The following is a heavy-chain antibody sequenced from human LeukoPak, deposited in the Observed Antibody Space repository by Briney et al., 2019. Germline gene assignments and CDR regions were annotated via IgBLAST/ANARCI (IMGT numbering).Heavy chain of an antibody. J-gene: IGHJ4*02. Sequence: GGSLRLSCAASGFTFSSYSMSWVRQAPGKGLEWVSFIYSGGSTHYSDSVKGRFTISRENSEKTRYLQMNSLRAEDTAVYYCARRAGAYSRPYDYWGQGTLVTVSS. D-gene: IGHD4/OR15-4a*01. CDR3: ARRAGAYSRPYDY. CDR1: GFTFSSYS. CDR2: IYSGGST. V-gene: IGHV3-53*01.